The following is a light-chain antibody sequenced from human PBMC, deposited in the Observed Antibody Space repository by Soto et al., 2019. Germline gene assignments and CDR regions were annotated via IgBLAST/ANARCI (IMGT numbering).Light chain of an antibody. Sequence: DIQMTQSPPTLTASVGDRVTITCRASQSINNWLAWYQQKPGEAPKLLIYDGFKLQIGVPQRFSGSGFGTDFTLTISSLQPDDSATYYCQQYKRYSLTFGGGTKVEIK. CDR2: DGF. J-gene: IGKJ4*01. CDR1: QSINNW. CDR3: QQYKRYSLT. V-gene: IGKV1-5*01.